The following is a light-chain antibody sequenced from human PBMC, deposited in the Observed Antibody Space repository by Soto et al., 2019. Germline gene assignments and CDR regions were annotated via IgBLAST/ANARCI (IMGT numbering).Light chain of an antibody. V-gene: IGKV3-20*01. CDR3: QQYGTSPLT. J-gene: IGKJ4*01. Sequence: EVVLTQSPGTLSSSPGERATLSCRASQSVNGRYLAWYQQKFGQAPRLLIYGASNRATGIPDRFSGSLSGTDFTLTISRLEPGDFAVYYCQQYGTSPLTFGAGTKVEIK. CDR2: GAS. CDR1: QSVNGRY.